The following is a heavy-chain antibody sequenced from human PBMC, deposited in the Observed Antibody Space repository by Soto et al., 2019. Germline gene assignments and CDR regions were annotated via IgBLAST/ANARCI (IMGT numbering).Heavy chain of an antibody. J-gene: IGHJ4*02. V-gene: IGHV3-23*01. CDR1: GFTFSSYA. Sequence: EVQVLESGGGLVQSGGSLRLSCAASGFTFSSYAMSWVRQAPGKGLEWVSAVSGSGGTTYYADSVKGRFTISRDNSKNTLWLQMNSLRAEDTAVYYCAKTPRYCSGGSCYGGYFDYWGQGTLVTVSS. D-gene: IGHD2-15*01. CDR2: VSGSGGTT. CDR3: AKTPRYCSGGSCYGGYFDY.